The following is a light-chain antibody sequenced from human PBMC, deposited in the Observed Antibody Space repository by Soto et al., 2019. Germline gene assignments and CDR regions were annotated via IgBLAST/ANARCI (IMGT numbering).Light chain of an antibody. CDR2: EVS. Sequence: QSVLTQPASVSGSPGQSITISCTGTSSDVGGYNYVSWYQQHPGKAPKLMNYEVSNRPSGVSNRFSGSKSGNTASLTISGLQAEDEADYYCSSYTSIVTLYVFGSGTKVTV. V-gene: IGLV2-14*01. J-gene: IGLJ1*01. CDR1: SSDVGGYNY. CDR3: SSYTSIVTLYV.